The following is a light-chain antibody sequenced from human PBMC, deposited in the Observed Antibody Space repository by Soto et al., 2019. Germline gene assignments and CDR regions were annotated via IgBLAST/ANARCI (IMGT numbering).Light chain of an antibody. Sequence: ENVLTQSPGTLSLSPGERATLPCRASQSVSSSYLAWYQQKPGQAPRLLIYGASSRATGIPDRFSGSGSGTDFTLTISRLEPEDFAMYYRHQYGSSPPVTFGQGTRLEVK. V-gene: IGKV3-20*01. CDR1: QSVSSSY. CDR2: GAS. CDR3: HQYGSSPPVT. J-gene: IGKJ5*01.